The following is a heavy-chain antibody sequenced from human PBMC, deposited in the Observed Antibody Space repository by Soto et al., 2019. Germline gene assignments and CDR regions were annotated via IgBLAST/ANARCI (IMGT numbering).Heavy chain of an antibody. V-gene: IGHV3-30*18. Sequence: QVQLVESGGGVVQPGKSLRLSCAASGFAFSSYGIHWVRQAPGKGLEWVAGISYDGSKKYYADSVKGQFTISRDNSENXXHLQLTGLRAEETAVYSCAKDTYYHDSSGYYVFDHWGQGTLVTVSS. CDR2: ISYDGSKK. CDR3: AKDTYYHDSSGYYVFDH. D-gene: IGHD3-22*01. CDR1: GFAFSSYG. J-gene: IGHJ4*02.